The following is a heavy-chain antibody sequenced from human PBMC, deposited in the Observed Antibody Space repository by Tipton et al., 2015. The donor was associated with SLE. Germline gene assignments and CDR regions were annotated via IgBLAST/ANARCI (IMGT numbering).Heavy chain of an antibody. CDR1: GYSINNGFY. CDR3: ARDRYDFWSGYTPSGAMDG. V-gene: IGHV4-38-2*02. Sequence: TLSLTCTVSGYSINNGFYWGWIRQPPGKGLEWIGIIYHSGTTYYNPSLKSRVTISVDTSKNQFSLRLSSVTAADTAMYYCARDRYDFWSGYTPSGAMDGWGKGTTVTVSS. D-gene: IGHD3-3*01. CDR2: IYHSGTT. J-gene: IGHJ6*03.